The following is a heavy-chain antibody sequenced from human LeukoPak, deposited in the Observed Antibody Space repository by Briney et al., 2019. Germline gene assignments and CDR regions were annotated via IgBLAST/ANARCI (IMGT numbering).Heavy chain of an antibody. Sequence: SQTLSLTCTVSGGSISSGDSYWSWIRQAPGKGLEWIGHIYHSGITYYNPSLKSRVTFLVDTSKNQFSLKVNSVTAADTAVYHCARARAYSSSSYYFDYWGQGTLVTVSS. V-gene: IGHV4-30-4*08. D-gene: IGHD6-13*01. CDR3: ARARAYSSSSYYFDY. CDR1: GGSISSGDSY. CDR2: IYHSGIT. J-gene: IGHJ4*02.